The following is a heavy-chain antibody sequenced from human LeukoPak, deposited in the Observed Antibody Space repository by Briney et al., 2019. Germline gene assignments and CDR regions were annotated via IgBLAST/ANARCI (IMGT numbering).Heavy chain of an antibody. CDR1: GGSISSSSYY. V-gene: IGHV4-39*07. CDR3: ARDYYDSSGYYYFFHH. Sequence: SETLSLTCTVSGGSISSSSYYWGWIRQPPGKGLEWIGSIYYSGRTYYNPSLKSRVTISVDTSKNQFSLKLSSVTAADTAVYYCARDYYDSSGYYYFFHHWGQGTLVTVSS. J-gene: IGHJ4*02. CDR2: IYYSGRT. D-gene: IGHD3-22*01.